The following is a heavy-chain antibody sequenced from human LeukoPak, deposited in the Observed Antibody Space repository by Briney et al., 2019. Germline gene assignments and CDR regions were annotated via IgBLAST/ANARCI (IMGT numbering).Heavy chain of an antibody. CDR1: GFTFSSYA. J-gene: IGHJ4*02. V-gene: IGHV3-23*01. CDR2: ISGSGGST. D-gene: IGHD1-14*01. CDR3: GKFGRISF. Sequence: GGSLRLPCAASGFTFSSYAMSWVRQAPEKGLEWVSDISGSGGSTYYADSVKGRFTISRDNSKNTRYLQMDSLRVYDSAGYYSGKFGRISFGGKGTLVTVSS.